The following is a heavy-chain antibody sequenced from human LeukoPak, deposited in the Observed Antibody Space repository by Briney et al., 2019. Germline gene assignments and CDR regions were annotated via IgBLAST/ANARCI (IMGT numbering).Heavy chain of an antibody. CDR3: ARGKTPGIAAAVRKAWFDP. V-gene: IGHV1-3*04. Sequence: GASVKVSCKASGYTFTTYAIHWVRQAPGQSLEWMGWINTGNGNTKYSQNFQGRVTITRDTSASTAYMDLTSLRSEDTAVYYCARGKTPGIAAAVRKAWFDPWGQGTLVTVSS. D-gene: IGHD6-13*01. CDR1: GYTFTTYA. J-gene: IGHJ5*02. CDR2: INTGNGNT.